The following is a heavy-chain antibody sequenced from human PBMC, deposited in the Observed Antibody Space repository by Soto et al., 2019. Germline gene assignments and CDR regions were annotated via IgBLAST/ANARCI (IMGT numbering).Heavy chain of an antibody. V-gene: IGHV3-7*01. CDR3: ASALAAPGGF. CDR2: IKQDGSAI. CDR1: GFTFRNYW. Sequence: ESGGGLVQPGGSLRLSCAASGFTFRNYWMDWVRQAPGKGLEWVANIKQDGSAIYYVGSVKGRFTISRDNAKNSLYLQMNSLRAEDTAVYYCASALAAPGGFWGQGTLATVSS. J-gene: IGHJ4*02. D-gene: IGHD6-13*01.